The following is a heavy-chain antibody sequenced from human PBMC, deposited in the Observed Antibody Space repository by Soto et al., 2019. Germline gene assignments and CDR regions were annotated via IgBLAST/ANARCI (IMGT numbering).Heavy chain of an antibody. CDR2: ISAYNGNT. J-gene: IGHJ4*02. CDR3: ARVYRLMTTVTTSDY. CDR1: GYTFTSYC. Sequence: GASVTVSCTAPGYTFTSYCISWVQQAHGQGLEWMGWISAYNGNTNYAQKLQGRVTMTTDTSTSTAYMELRSLRSDDTAVYYCARVYRLMTTVTTSDYWCQGTLVTVSS. D-gene: IGHD4-17*01. V-gene: IGHV1-18*01.